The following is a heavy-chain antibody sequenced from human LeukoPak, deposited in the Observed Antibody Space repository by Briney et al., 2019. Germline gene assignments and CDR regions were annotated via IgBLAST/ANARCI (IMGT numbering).Heavy chain of an antibody. CDR3: ARVGYSYGLDYFDY. CDR2: ISSSGSTI. D-gene: IGHD5-18*01. CDR1: GFTFSSYE. V-gene: IGHV3-48*03. J-gene: IGHJ4*02. Sequence: GGSLRLSCGASGFTFSSYEMNWVXQAPGXGLEWVSYISSSGSTIYYSDSVKGRFTISRDNAKNSLYLQMNSLRAEDTAVYYCARVGYSYGLDYFDYWGQGNLVTVSS.